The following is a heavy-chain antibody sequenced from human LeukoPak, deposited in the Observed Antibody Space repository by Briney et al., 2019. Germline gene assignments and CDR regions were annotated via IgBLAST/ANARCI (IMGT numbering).Heavy chain of an antibody. CDR1: GGSISSRSYH. CDR3: ATIFMDIVATGVVY. V-gene: IGHV4-39*07. Sequence: PSETLSLTCTVSGGSISSRSYHWGWIRQPPGKGLEWIGRIYYSGSTYYNPSLKSRVTISVDTSKNQFSLKLSSVTAADTAVYYCATIFMDIVATGVVYWGQGTLVTVSS. J-gene: IGHJ4*02. D-gene: IGHD5-12*01. CDR2: IYYSGST.